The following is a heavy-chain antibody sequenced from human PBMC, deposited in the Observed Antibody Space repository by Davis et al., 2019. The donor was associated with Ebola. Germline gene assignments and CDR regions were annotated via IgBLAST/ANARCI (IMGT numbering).Heavy chain of an antibody. Sequence: GESLKISCAASGFTFSSYWMSWVRQAPGKGLEWVANIKQDGSEKYYVDSVKGRFTISRDNAKNSLYLQMNSLRAEDTAVYYCARVCPNRYNWNDWFDPWGQGTLVTVSS. CDR2: IKQDGSEK. J-gene: IGHJ5*02. V-gene: IGHV3-7*01. D-gene: IGHD1-1*01. CDR3: ARVCPNRYNWNDWFDP. CDR1: GFTFSSYW.